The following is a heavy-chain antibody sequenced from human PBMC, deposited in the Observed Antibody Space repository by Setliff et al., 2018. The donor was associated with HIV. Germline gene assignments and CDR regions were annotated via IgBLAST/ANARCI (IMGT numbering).Heavy chain of an antibody. D-gene: IGHD3-16*02. V-gene: IGHV4-61*09. Sequence: SETLSLTCTVSGPPIDVGSFFWTWIRQSAGRGLEWIGHMSASGSAKYNPTLQSRVTLSVDPSNNQFSLNLTSVTAADMAVYYCARRRSGSSYRFFNYWGLGSLVTVSS. CDR1: GPPIDVGSFF. J-gene: IGHJ4*02. CDR3: ARRRSGSSYRFFNY. CDR2: MSASGSA.